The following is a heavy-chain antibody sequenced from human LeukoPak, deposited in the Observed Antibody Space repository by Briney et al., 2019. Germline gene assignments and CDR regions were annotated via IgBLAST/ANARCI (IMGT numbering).Heavy chain of an antibody. Sequence: SETLSLTCTVSGGSISSYYWSWIRQPPGKGLEWIGYIYYSGSTNYNPSLKSRVTISVDTSKNQFSLKLSSVTAADTAVYYCARGRRAAAAGNWFDPWGQGTLVTVSS. CDR2: IYYSGST. J-gene: IGHJ5*02. V-gene: IGHV4-59*08. CDR3: ARGRRAAAAGNWFDP. D-gene: IGHD6-13*01. CDR1: GGSISSYY.